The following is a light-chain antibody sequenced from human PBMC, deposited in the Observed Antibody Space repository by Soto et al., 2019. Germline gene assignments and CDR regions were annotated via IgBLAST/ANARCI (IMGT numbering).Light chain of an antibody. CDR2: KAS. CDR3: QQYTSYST. J-gene: IGKJ1*01. CDR1: QSINRW. V-gene: IGKV1-5*03. Sequence: DIRIKQSPSTLSASVGDRDTITCRASQSINRWWAWYQQKPGRAPKLLIYKASSLESGVPSRFSGSGSGTEFTLTISSLQPDDFATYYCQQYTSYSTFGQGTKVEIK.